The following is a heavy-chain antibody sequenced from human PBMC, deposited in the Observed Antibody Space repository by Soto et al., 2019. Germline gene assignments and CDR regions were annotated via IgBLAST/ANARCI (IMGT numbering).Heavy chain of an antibody. CDR2: IYYSGST. Sequence: PSETLSLTCTISGGSISSYYWSWIRQPPGKGLEWIGYIYYSGSTNYNPSLKSRVTISVDTSKNQFSLKLSSVTAADTAVYYCAREPVAGNGGWLDPWGQGTLVTVSS. D-gene: IGHD6-19*01. V-gene: IGHV4-59*01. CDR1: GGSISSYY. CDR3: AREPVAGNGGWLDP. J-gene: IGHJ5*02.